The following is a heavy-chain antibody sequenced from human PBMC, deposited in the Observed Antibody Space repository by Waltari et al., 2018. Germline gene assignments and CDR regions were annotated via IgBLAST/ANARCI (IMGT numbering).Heavy chain of an antibody. CDR2: MNHNSGNT. Sequence: QVQLVQSGAEVKKPGASVKVSCKASGYTFTSYDINWVRQATGQGLEWMGLMNHNSGNTGYAQKFQGRVTMTMNTSRSTAYMELSSLRSEDTAVYYCARAAIVGATYYFDYWGQGTLVTVSS. D-gene: IGHD1-26*01. CDR1: GYTFTSYD. CDR3: ARAAIVGATYYFDY. V-gene: IGHV1-8*01. J-gene: IGHJ4*02.